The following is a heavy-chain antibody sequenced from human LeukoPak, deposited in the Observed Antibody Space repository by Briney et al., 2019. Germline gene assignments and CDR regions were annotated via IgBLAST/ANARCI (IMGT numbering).Heavy chain of an antibody. D-gene: IGHD6-13*01. V-gene: IGHV1-18*01. CDR2: ISAYNGNT. Sequence: ASVKVSCKASGYTFTSYGISWVRQAPGQGLEWMGWISAYNGNTNYAQKLQGRVTMTTDTSTSTAYMELRSLRSDDTAVYYCARGGRGSSWFYYYYMDVWGKETTVTVSS. CDR1: GYTFTSYG. CDR3: ARGGRGSSWFYYYYMDV. J-gene: IGHJ6*03.